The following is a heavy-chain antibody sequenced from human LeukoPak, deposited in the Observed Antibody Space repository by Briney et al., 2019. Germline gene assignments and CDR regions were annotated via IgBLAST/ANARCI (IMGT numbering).Heavy chain of an antibody. V-gene: IGHV3-21*01. Sequence: GGSLRLSCSASGFTFTNYPIHWVRQAPGKGLEWVSSISSSSSYIYYADSVKGRFTISRDNAKNSLYLQMNSLRAEDTAVYYCARGAPDTAMDYWGQGTLVTVSS. D-gene: IGHD5-18*01. CDR1: GFTFTNYP. J-gene: IGHJ4*02. CDR2: ISSSSSYI. CDR3: ARGAPDTAMDY.